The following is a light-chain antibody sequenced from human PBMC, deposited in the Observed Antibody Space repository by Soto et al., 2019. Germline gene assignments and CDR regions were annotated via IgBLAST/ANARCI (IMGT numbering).Light chain of an antibody. CDR3: QQRSNWPPST. J-gene: IGKJ5*01. Sequence: EIVLTQSPGTLTLSPGERPTLSCRASQSVSSYLAWYQQKPGQAPRLLIYDASNRATGIPARFSGSGSGTDFTLTISSLEPEDFAVYYCQQRSNWPPSTVGQGTRLEIK. V-gene: IGKV3-11*01. CDR2: DAS. CDR1: QSVSSY.